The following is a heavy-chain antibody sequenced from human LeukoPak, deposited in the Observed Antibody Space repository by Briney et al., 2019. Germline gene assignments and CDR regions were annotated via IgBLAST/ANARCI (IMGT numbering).Heavy chain of an antibody. CDR2: IYSGGST. CDR1: GFTFSNYA. Sequence: AGGSLRLSCAASGFTFSNYAMSWVRQAPGKGLEWVSVIYSGGSTYYADSVKGRFTISRDNSKNTLYLQMNSLRAEDTAVYYCARGPSTRSGSYYNYWGQGTLVTVSS. D-gene: IGHD1-26*01. CDR3: ARGPSTRSGSYYNY. J-gene: IGHJ4*02. V-gene: IGHV3-53*01.